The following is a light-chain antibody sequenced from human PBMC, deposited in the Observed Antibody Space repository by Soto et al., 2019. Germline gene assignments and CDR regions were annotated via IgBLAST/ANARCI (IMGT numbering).Light chain of an antibody. Sequence: VVTQSPATLSLSPGERATLACETSQSVSHYLARYQQKPGQAPRLLMYDASNRANGIPAKFSGSGSGTDFTLTINIIEAEDFAVYYCTQSANWPLTFGGGTKV. J-gene: IGKJ4*01. V-gene: IGKV3-11*01. CDR2: DAS. CDR3: TQSANWPLT. CDR1: QSVSHY.